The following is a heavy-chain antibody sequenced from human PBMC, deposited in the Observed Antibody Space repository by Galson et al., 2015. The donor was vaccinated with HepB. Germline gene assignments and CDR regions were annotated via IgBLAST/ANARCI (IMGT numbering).Heavy chain of an antibody. CDR2: IYLSGTT. J-gene: IGHJ4*02. D-gene: IGHD4-17*01. V-gene: IGHV4-30-2*01. CDR3: AAYGDLPLLAFDS. Sequence: SETLSLTCAVSGVSISSGGYAWSWIRQPPGRGLEWIGYIYLSGTTYYNPSLKSRVTFSLDRSKNQFSLKLNSVTAADTAVYYCAAYGDLPLLAFDSWGQGSLVTVSS. CDR1: GVSISSGGYA.